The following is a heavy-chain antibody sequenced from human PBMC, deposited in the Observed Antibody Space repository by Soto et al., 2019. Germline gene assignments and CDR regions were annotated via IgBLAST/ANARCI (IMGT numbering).Heavy chain of an antibody. D-gene: IGHD2-2*01. J-gene: IGHJ5*02. CDR1: GYTFTSYY. V-gene: IGHV1-46*01. CDR2: INPSGGST. Sequence: ASVKVSCKASGYTFTSYYMHWVRQAPGQGLEWMGIINPSGGSTSYAQKFQGRVTMTRDTSTSTVYMELSSLRSEDTAVYYCARDGLGYCSSTSCSIFAWFDPWGQGTLVTVSS. CDR3: ARDGLGYCSSTSCSIFAWFDP.